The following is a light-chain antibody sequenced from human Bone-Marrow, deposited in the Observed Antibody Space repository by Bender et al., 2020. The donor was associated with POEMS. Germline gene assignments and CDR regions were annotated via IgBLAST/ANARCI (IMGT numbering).Light chain of an antibody. V-gene: IGLV3-27*01. CDR1: VLSNKY. Sequence: SYELTQPSSVSVSPGQTARISCSGDVLSNKYVRWLQKKAGQAPVVVIYKDTERPSGIPERFSGSTSGTTVTLTISGAQLDDEADYYCYSAVDNSRVVFGGGTKVNVL. CDR3: YSAVDNSRVV. J-gene: IGLJ2*01. CDR2: KDT.